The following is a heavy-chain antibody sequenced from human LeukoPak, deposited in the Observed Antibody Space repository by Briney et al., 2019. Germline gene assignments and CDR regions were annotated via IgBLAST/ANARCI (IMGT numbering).Heavy chain of an antibody. V-gene: IGHV3-30-3*01. CDR3: ASSSLGWGYYFDY. J-gene: IGHJ4*02. CDR2: ISYDGSNK. D-gene: IGHD3-16*01. Sequence: GGSLRLACAASGFTFSDYYMSWIRQAPGKGLEWVAVISYDGSNKYYADSVKGRFTISRDNSKNTLYLQMNSLRAEDTAVYYCASSSLGWGYYFDYWGQGTLVTVSS. CDR1: GFTFSDYY.